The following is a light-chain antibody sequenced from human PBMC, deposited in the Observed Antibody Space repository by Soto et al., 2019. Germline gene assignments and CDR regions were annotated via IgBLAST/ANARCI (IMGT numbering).Light chain of an antibody. CDR2: RTS. J-gene: IGKJ3*01. CDR1: QSISSN. V-gene: IGKV3-15*01. Sequence: EIVMTQSPATLSVSPGERATLSCRASQSISSNLAWYQQKPGQAPRLLMFRTSSRATGFPARFSGSGSGTEFNLTISSLQSEDFAVYYCQQWFTFGPGTKVDIK. CDR3: QQWFT.